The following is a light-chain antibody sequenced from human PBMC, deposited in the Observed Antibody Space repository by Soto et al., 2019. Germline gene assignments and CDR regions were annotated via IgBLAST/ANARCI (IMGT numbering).Light chain of an antibody. V-gene: IGLV2-14*01. Sequence: QSALTQPAFVSGSPRQSISIFCTGTSSDLGGYNYVSWYQQHPGKAPKLMIYDVSNRLSGDSNRFSGSNSGNTASLTIAGFQAEDGADYYCSSYTSSSTLVVFGGGTQLTVL. J-gene: IGLJ2*01. CDR3: SSYTSSSTLVV. CDR2: DVS. CDR1: SSDLGGYNY.